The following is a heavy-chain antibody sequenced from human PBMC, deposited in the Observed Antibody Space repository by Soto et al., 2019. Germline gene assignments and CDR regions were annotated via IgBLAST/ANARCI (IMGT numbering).Heavy chain of an antibody. Sequence: QITLKESGPTLVKPTQTLTLTCTFSGFSLSTTGVGVGWIRQPPGKALEWLALLYWDDDKRYNPSLNSRLTSTNDTSKYQVVLAMTNMDPVETATFYCVQSRCGGDCLQSYSSHAYYGLDVWGQETPVTVSS. CDR1: GFSLSTTGVG. CDR3: VQSRCGGDCLQSYSSHAYYGLDV. V-gene: IGHV2-5*02. D-gene: IGHD2-21*02. CDR2: LYWDDDK. J-gene: IGHJ6*02.